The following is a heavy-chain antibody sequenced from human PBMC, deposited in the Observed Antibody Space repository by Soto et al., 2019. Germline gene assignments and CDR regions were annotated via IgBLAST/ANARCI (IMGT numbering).Heavy chain of an antibody. CDR3: ARACGDYVCRYYYGMDV. Sequence: GGSLRLSCAASGFTFSSYDMHWVRQATRKGLEWVSAIGTAGDTYYPGSVKGRFTISRENAKNSLYLQMNSLRAEDTAVYYCARACGDYVCRYYYGMDVWGQGTTVTVSS. CDR2: IGTAGDT. J-gene: IGHJ6*02. V-gene: IGHV3-13*01. CDR1: GFTFSSYD. D-gene: IGHD4-17*01.